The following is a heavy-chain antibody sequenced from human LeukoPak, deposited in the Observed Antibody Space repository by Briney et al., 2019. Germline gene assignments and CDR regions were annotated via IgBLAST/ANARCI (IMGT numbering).Heavy chain of an antibody. J-gene: IGHJ4*02. CDR1: GGSISSYY. V-gene: IGHV4-59*01. CDR2: IYYSGST. Sequence: SETLSLTCTVSGGSISSYYWSWIRQPPGKGLEWTGYIYYSGSTNYNPSLKSRVTISVDTSQNQFSLKLSSVTAADTAVYYCARELGSLIDYWGQGTLVTVSS. CDR3: ARELGSLIDY.